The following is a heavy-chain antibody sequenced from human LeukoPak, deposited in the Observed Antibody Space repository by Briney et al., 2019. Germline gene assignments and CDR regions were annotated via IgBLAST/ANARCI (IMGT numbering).Heavy chain of an antibody. Sequence: PGGSLRLSCAASGFTVINNYMSWVRQAPGKGLEWVSFIYSGDSTYYADSVKGRFTISRDSSKNTVHLQMNSLRAEDTAVYYCARGRQDCSRSACYEFNLWGQGTLVTVSS. CDR1: GFTVINNY. V-gene: IGHV3-66*01. CDR2: IYSGDST. D-gene: IGHD2-2*01. CDR3: ARGRQDCSRSACYEFNL. J-gene: IGHJ5*02.